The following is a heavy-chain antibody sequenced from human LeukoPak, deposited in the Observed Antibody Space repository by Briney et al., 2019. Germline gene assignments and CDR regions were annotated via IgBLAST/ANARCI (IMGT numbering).Heavy chain of an antibody. CDR1: GCTFSSFT. J-gene: IGHJ3*02. D-gene: IGHD6-19*01. Sequence: GTSLRLSCAASGCTFSSFTIHWVRQAPGKGLEWVAVISYDGSNKYYADSVKGRFTISRDNSKNTLYLQMNSLRAEDTAVYYCAKELVPFAVAVDGVAFDIWGQGTMVTVSS. CDR2: ISYDGSNK. V-gene: IGHV3-30*04. CDR3: AKELVPFAVAVDGVAFDI.